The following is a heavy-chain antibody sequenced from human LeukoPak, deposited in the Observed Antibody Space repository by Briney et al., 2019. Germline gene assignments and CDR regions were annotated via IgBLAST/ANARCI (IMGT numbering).Heavy chain of an antibody. V-gene: IGHV4-39*07. J-gene: IGHJ4*02. D-gene: IGHD3-22*01. Sequence: PSETLSLTCTVSGASIISDTYYWGWIRQPPGKGLEGIGRIYYSGSTYYSPSLKSRVTMSVDTSTNQFSLKLISVTAADTALYYCARNFYASSGYYLDDFYFDFWGQGTLVTVSS. CDR3: ARNFYASSGYYLDDFYFDF. CDR1: GASIISDTYY. CDR2: IYYSGST.